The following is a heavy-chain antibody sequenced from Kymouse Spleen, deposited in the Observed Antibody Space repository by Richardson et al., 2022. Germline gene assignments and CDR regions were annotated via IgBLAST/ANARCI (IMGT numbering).Heavy chain of an antibody. CDR2: IKQDGSEK. CDR1: GFTFSSYW. CDR3: AREWNYEDYYYYYGMDV. Sequence: EVQLVESGGGLVQPGGSLRLSCAASGFTFSSYWMSWVRQAPGKGLEWVANIKQDGSEKYYVDSVKGRFTISRDNAKNSLYLQMNSLRAEDTAVYYCAREWNYEDYYYYYGMDVWGQGTTVTVSS. V-gene: IGHV3-7*01. D-gene: IGHD1-7*01. J-gene: IGHJ6*02.